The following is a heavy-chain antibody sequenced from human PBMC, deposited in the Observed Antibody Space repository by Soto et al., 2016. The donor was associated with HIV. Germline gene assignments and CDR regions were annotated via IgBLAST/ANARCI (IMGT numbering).Heavy chain of an antibody. CDR3: VMKLGTT. CDR2: IRNKLFGGTT. V-gene: IGHV3-49*04. J-gene: IGHJ4*02. Sequence: DVQLVESGGGLVQPGQSLRLSCATSGFVFGDFALSWVRQAPGKGLEWVGLIRNKLFGGTTDYAASVKGRFTISRDNSRRVAYLQMNSLKTEDTGVYYVVMKLGTTWGQGTLVTVSS. D-gene: IGHD7-27*01. CDR1: GFVFGDFA.